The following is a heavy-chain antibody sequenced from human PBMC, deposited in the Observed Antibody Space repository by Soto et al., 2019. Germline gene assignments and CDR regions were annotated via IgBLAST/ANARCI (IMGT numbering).Heavy chain of an antibody. CDR3: ARGGQQLHGMDV. V-gene: IGHV3-11*01. D-gene: IGHD6-13*01. Sequence: QVQLVESGGGLVKTGGSLRLSCAASGFTFSEYYMTWIRQAPGKGLECVSYISSSGSPIYYADSVKGRFTISRDNAKNSLYLQMNSLGAEDTAVYYCARGGQQLHGMDVWGQGTTVTVSS. CDR2: ISSSGSPI. CDR1: GFTFSEYY. J-gene: IGHJ6*02.